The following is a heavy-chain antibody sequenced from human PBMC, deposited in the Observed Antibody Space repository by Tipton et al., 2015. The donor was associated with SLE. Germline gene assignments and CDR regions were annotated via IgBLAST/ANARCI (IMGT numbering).Heavy chain of an antibody. CDR1: GGSISSSSYY. CDR2: IYYSGST. D-gene: IGHD6-19*01. CDR3: ATSGSSGWYDY. J-gene: IGHJ4*02. Sequence: LRLSCTVSGGSISSSSYYWGWIRQPPGKGLEWIGGIYYSGSTYYNPSLKSRVTISVDTSKNQFSLKLSSVTAADTAVYYCATSGSSGWYDYWGQGTLVTVSS. V-gene: IGHV4-39*01.